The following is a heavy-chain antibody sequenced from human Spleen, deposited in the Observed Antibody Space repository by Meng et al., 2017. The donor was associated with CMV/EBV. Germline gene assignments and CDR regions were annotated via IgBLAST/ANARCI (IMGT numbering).Heavy chain of an antibody. CDR1: GNSFTKYA. D-gene: IGHD3-10*01. J-gene: IGHJ5*02. CDR3: ARGQGTGWFDP. Sequence: ASVKVSCKASGNSFTKYAMHWVRQAPGQRLEWMGWSSAGNGNEMYSQNFQGGVTIARDTSASKAYMELSSLRSEDTAVYYCARGQGTGWFDPWGQGTLVTVSS. V-gene: IGHV1-3*01. CDR2: SSAGNGNE.